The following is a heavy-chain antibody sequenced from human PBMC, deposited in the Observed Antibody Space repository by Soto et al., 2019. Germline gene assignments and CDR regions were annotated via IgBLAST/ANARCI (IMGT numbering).Heavy chain of an antibody. Sequence: QVHLVESGGGVVRPGTSLRVSCSASEFSFNNYAVHWVRQAPGEGLEWVALISSDGNNKYYPDSVRGRFTISRDHSNNTVYLQMQRLRVDDTAVYYCATWTLPLSWNWLQSAAGKFDYWGQGTLVTVSS. CDR1: EFSFNNYA. CDR2: ISSDGNNK. CDR3: ATWTLPLSWNWLQSAAGKFDY. V-gene: IGHV3-30-3*01. J-gene: IGHJ4*02. D-gene: IGHD5-12*01.